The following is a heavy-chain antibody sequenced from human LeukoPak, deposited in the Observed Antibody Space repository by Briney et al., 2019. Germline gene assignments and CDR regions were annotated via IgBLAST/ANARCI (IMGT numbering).Heavy chain of an antibody. CDR2: AHYRSQLFI. V-gene: IGHV6-1*01. CDR3: ARGSGYYDTGSFSFVDN. J-gene: IGHJ4*02. Sequence: SQTLSLTCAISGDSVSSDSAAWNWIRQSPSRGLEWLVRAHYRSQLFIDYAVSVRTRITIKSDTSRNQFSLELNSVTPEDTGVYYCARGSGYYDTGSFSFVDNWGQGTLVTVSS. CDR1: GDSVSSDSAA. D-gene: IGHD3-22*01.